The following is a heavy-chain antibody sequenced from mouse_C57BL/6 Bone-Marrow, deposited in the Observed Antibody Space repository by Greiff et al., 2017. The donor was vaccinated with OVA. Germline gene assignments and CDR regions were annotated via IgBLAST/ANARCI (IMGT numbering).Heavy chain of an antibody. CDR3: ARSHYYGSSYRGYAMDY. J-gene: IGHJ4*01. V-gene: IGHV7-3*01. CDR1: GFTFTDYY. Sequence: EVQGVESGGGLVQPGGSLSLSCAASGFTFTDYYMSWVRQPPGKALEWLGFIRNKANGYTTEYSASVKGRFTISRDNSQSILYLQMNALRAEDSATYYCARSHYYGSSYRGYAMDYWGQGTSVTVSS. D-gene: IGHD1-1*01. CDR2: IRNKANGYTT.